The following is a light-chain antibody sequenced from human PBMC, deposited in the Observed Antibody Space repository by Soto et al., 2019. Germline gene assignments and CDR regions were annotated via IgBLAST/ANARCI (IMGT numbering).Light chain of an antibody. Sequence: QSALTQPPSASGSPGQSVTISCTGTTTDVGGYDLVSWYQQHPDKAPKVIIYEVTKRPSGVPDRFFGSKSGSTASLTVSGLQAEDEAVYYCCSYTVGDTVVFGGGTKLTVL. CDR1: TTDVGGYDL. J-gene: IGLJ2*01. V-gene: IGLV2-8*01. CDR3: CSYTVGDTVV. CDR2: EVT.